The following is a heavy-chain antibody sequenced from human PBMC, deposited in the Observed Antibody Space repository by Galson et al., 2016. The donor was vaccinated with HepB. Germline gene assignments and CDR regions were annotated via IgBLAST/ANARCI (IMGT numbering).Heavy chain of an antibody. V-gene: IGHV2-5*02. Sequence: PALVKPTQTLTLTCTFSGFSLTTDEVGVGWIRQPPGKALEWLALIYWDDDKRYSPSLKSKLPITKDTPKTQVVLRMTDMDPVETATYFCAHMSLNYFWGTLRSDSFDIWGLGTLVTVSS. CDR2: IYWDDDK. D-gene: IGHD3-16*01. J-gene: IGHJ3*02. CDR1: GFSLTTDEVG. CDR3: AHMSLNYFWGTLRSDSFDI.